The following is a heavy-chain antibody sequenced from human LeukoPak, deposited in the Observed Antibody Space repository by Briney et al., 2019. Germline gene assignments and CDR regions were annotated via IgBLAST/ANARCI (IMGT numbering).Heavy chain of an antibody. J-gene: IGHJ4*02. CDR3: ARLSYDYGGNSIDY. D-gene: IGHD4-23*01. CDR1: GGSISSYY. CDR2: IYYSGST. Sequence: SETLSLTCTVSGGSISSYYWSWIRQPPGKGLEWIEYIYYSGSTNYNPSLKSRVTISVDTSKNQFSLKLSSVTAADTAVYYCARLSYDYGGNSIDYWGQGTLVTVSS. V-gene: IGHV4-59*08.